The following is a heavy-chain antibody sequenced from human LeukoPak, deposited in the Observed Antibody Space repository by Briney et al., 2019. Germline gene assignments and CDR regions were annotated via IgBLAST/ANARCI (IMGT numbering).Heavy chain of an antibody. CDR3: ARDPGGSGDYYNIFDY. CDR1: GGSISSGDYY. CDR2: IYYSGST. Sequence: SETLSLTCTVSGGSISSGDYYWSWIRQPPGKGLEWIGYIYYSGSTNYNPYLKSRVTISIDTSKNQFSLKLTSVSAADTAVYYCARDPGGSGDYYNIFDYWGQGTLVTVSS. V-gene: IGHV4-61*08. J-gene: IGHJ4*02. D-gene: IGHD3-10*01.